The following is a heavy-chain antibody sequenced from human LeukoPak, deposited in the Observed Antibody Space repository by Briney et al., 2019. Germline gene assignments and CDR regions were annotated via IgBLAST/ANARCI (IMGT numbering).Heavy chain of an antibody. Sequence: SETLSLTCAVYGESFSGHYWTWIRQSPGKGLEWIGEINHSGSANSNPSLKSRVTISADTSKNQFSLKMRSVTAADTAIYYCARARETVGIDYWGQGTLVTVSS. J-gene: IGHJ4*02. V-gene: IGHV4-34*01. D-gene: IGHD1-26*01. CDR3: ARARETVGIDY. CDR2: INHSGSA. CDR1: GESFSGHY.